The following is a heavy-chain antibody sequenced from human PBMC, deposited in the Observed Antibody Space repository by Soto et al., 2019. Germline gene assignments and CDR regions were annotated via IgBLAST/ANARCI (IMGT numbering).Heavy chain of an antibody. J-gene: IGHJ5*02. CDR2: IWYDGSNK. CDR1: GFTFSSYG. CDR3: ARDAPDYDFWSGRSTGGFDP. V-gene: IGHV3-33*01. Sequence: GGSLRLSCAASGFTFSSYGMHWVRQAPGKGLEWVAVIWYDGSNKYYADSVKGRFTISRDNSKNTLYLQMNSLRAEDTAVYYCARDAPDYDFWSGRSTGGFDPWGQGTLVTVSS. D-gene: IGHD3-3*01.